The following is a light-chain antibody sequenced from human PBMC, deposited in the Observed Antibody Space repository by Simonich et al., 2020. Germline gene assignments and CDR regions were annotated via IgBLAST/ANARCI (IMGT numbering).Light chain of an antibody. CDR1: QSVSSY. V-gene: IGKV3-11*01. J-gene: IGKJ2*01. CDR2: DAS. CDR3: QQRSNWPPYT. Sequence: EIVLTQSPATLSLSPGERATLSCRARQSVSSYLAWYQQKPGQAPRLLIYDASNRATGIPARLSGSGSGTDFTLTISSLEPEDFAVYYCQQRSNWPPYTFGQGTKLEIK.